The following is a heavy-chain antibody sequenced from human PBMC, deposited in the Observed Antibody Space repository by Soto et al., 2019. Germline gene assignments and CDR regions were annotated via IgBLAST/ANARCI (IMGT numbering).Heavy chain of an antibody. J-gene: IGHJ5*02. CDR2: IHGGRGGA. V-gene: IGHV3-23*01. CDR1: GFTFKNFA. D-gene: IGHD3-10*01. Sequence: GGSLRLSCAASGFTFKNFAMSWVRQTPGKGLEWVSSIHGGRGGAEYTDSVKGRFTVSRDDSRGTMYLQMSSLRADDTAVHYCAKDAASGNGEWDYFDPWGQGTLVTVSS. CDR3: AKDAASGNGEWDYFDP.